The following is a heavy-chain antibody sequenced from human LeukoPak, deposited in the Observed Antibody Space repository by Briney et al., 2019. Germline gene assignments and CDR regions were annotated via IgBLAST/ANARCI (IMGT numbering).Heavy chain of an antibody. Sequence: SVPVSCRACGCTFTGYYIDWLGQAPGQGLEWMGWINANSGDTNYAKKFQGRVTMTRDTSISTTYMELGRLRSDDTAVYYCARGLRGWYSSSSWYFDLWGRGNLVTVSS. J-gene: IGHJ2*01. V-gene: IGHV1-2*02. CDR3: ARGLRGWYSSSSWYFDL. CDR1: GCTFTGYY. CDR2: INANSGDT. D-gene: IGHD6-13*01.